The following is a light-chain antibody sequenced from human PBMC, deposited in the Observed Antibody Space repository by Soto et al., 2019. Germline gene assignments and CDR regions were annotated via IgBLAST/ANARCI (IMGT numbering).Light chain of an antibody. Sequence: EIVLTQSPATLSSSPGETATLSCRASQYVGTRLAWYQHKPGQAPRLLIYYTSNRATAIPARFSGSGSGTAFPLTICSLAPGDFALYYCHQRQRWPRTFGQGNKVEIK. J-gene: IGKJ1*01. CDR2: YTS. CDR1: QYVGTR. CDR3: HQRQRWPRT. V-gene: IGKV3-11*01.